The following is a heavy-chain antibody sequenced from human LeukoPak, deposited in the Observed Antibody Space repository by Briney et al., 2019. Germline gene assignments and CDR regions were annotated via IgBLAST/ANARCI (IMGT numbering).Heavy chain of an antibody. CDR2: IYWDDDK. Sequence: VSGPTLVNPTQTLTLTCTFSGFSLSTSGVGVGWIRQPPGKALERLALIYWDDDKRYSPSLKSRLTITKDTSKNQVVLTMTNMDPVDTATYYCAHMYSSSFYLLKENWFDPWGQGTLVTVSS. J-gene: IGHJ5*02. V-gene: IGHV2-5*02. CDR1: GFSLSTSGVG. CDR3: AHMYSSSFYLLKENWFDP. D-gene: IGHD6-6*01.